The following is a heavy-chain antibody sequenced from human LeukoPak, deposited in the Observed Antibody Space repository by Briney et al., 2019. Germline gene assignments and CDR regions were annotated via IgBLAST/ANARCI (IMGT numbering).Heavy chain of an antibody. D-gene: IGHD5-12*01. CDR3: ARHLAGLGAFDI. CDR1: GGSINSYY. J-gene: IGHJ3*02. V-gene: IGHV4-59*08. CDR2: IYYSGST. Sequence: SETLSLTCTVSGGSINSYYWSWIRQPPGKGLEWIGYIYYSGSTNYNPSLKSRVTISVDTSKNQFSLKLSSVTAADTAVYYCARHLAGLGAFDIWGQGTMVTVSS.